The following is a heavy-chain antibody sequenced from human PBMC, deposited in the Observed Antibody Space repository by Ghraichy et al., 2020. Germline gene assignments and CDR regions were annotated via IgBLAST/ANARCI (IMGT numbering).Heavy chain of an antibody. CDR1: GGSFSGYY. V-gene: IGHV4-34*01. CDR2: INHSGST. Sequence: SQTLSLTCAVYGGSFSGYYWSWIRQPPGKGLEWIGEINHSGSTNYNPSLKSRVTISVDTSKNQFSLKLSSVTAADTAVYYCARLGLSSSWHYWGQGILVTVSS. D-gene: IGHD6-13*01. J-gene: IGHJ4*02. CDR3: ARLGLSSSWHY.